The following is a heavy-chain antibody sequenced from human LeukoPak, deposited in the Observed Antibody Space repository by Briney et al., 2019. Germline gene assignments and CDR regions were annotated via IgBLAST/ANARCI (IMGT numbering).Heavy chain of an antibody. CDR3: AKVDPPIVAGARGDAFEI. J-gene: IGHJ3*02. V-gene: IGHV1-18*01. D-gene: IGHD1-26*01. CDR2: TSPYDDNP. CDR1: GYRFSNFG. Sequence: ASVKVSCKASGYRFSNFGITWVQQAPGQGLEWMGWTSPYDDNPEYAKKFQGRVTMTTDTSTSTASMELRSLRPDDPAMYYCAKVDPPIVAGARGDAFEIWGKGTLVTVSS.